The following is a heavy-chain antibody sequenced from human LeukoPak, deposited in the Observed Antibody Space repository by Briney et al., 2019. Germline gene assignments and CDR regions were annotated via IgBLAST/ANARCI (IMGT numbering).Heavy chain of an antibody. D-gene: IGHD4-4*01. CDR2: IRSKANSYAT. J-gene: IGHJ6*02. CDR3: ARVASNPYYYYYMDV. CDR1: GFTFSGSA. Sequence: GGSLRLSCAASGFTFSGSAMHWVRQASGKGLEWVGRIRSKANSYATAYAASVKGRFTISRDDSKNTAYLQMNSLRAEDTAIYYCARVASNPYYYYYMDVWGQGTTVTVSS. V-gene: IGHV3-73*01.